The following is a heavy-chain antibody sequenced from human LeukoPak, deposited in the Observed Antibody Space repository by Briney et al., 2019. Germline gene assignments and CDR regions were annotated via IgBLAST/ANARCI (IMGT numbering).Heavy chain of an antibody. CDR1: GFTFSSYA. CDR3: AKPPPLWLFTFDY. CDR2: ISGSGGST. J-gene: IGHJ4*02. Sequence: PGGSLRLSCAASGFTFSSYAMSWGRQAAGKGVGWVSAISGSGGSTYYANSVKGRFTISRDNSKNTLYLQMNSLRAEDTAVYYCAKPPPLWLFTFDYWGQGTLVTVSS. V-gene: IGHV3-23*01. D-gene: IGHD3-22*01.